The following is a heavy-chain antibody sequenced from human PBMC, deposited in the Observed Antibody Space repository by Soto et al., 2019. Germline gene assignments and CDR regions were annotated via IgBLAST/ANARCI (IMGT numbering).Heavy chain of an antibody. D-gene: IGHD2-2*01. CDR1: GFTFSNYW. Sequence: EGQLVESGGGLVQPGGSLSLSCAASGFTFSNYWMHWVRQSPGKGLVWVAGIDSYGGDTRYADSVRGRFTISRDNGKKSLYLQMNSLIHEDAAVYYCSRDRPYHGFDLWGQGALVTVST. J-gene: IGHJ5*02. CDR2: IDSYGGDT. V-gene: IGHV3-74*01. CDR3: SRDRPYHGFDL.